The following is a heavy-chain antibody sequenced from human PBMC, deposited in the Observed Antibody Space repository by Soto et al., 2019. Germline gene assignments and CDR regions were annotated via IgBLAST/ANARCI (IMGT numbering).Heavy chain of an antibody. CDR3: ARLIGNSWLDS. CDR1: GDSVSSNDAT. V-gene: IGHV6-1*01. CDR2: TYYRSRWQT. J-gene: IGHJ5*01. Sequence: QVQLQQSGPGLVKPSQTLSLTCAISGDSVSSNDATWDWIRQSPSRGLEWLGRTYYRSRWQTDLTKSVKSRISINPDTSNNQVSLQLNSVTPDDTAVYYCARLIGNSWLDSWGQGTLVTVSS. D-gene: IGHD3-16*01.